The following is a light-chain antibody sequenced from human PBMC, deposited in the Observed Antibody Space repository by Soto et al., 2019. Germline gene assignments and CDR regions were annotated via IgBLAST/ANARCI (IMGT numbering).Light chain of an antibody. CDR3: QQLNSYPST. V-gene: IGKV1-27*01. Sequence: DIQMAQYPSSRSGSVAYRVTITCRASQGISNYLAWYQQKPGKVPKLLIYAASTLQSGVPSRFSGSGSGTEFTLTISSLQPEDFATYYCQQLNSYPSTFGQGTRLEI. CDR2: AAS. CDR1: QGISNY. J-gene: IGKJ5*01.